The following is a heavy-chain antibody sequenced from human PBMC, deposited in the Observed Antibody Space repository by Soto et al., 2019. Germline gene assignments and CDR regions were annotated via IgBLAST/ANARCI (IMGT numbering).Heavy chain of an antibody. CDR3: ARAGKNRSSGDPEYFAS. CDR1: GYTLTDYY. J-gene: IGHJ4*02. CDR2: INPNRGST. V-gene: IGHV1-2*02. D-gene: IGHD6-13*01. Sequence: QVQLVQSGAEVKKPGASVKVSCKASGYTLTDYYRHWVRQAPGQGLEWMGWINPNRGSTNYAQNFQVGFTKTRDTSISTACMELRRLRSDETAMYYCARAGKNRSSGDPEYFASWGQGTRVTVSS.